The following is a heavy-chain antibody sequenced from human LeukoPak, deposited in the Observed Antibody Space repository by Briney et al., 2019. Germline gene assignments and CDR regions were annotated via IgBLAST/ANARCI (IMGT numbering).Heavy chain of an antibody. CDR2: INHGGST. D-gene: IGHD2-2*01. V-gene: IGHV4-34*01. J-gene: IGHJ5*02. CDR1: GGSFSGYY. Sequence: TSETLSLTCAVYGGSFSGYYWSWIRQPPGKGLEWIGEINHGGSTNYNPSLKSRVTISVDTSKNQFSLKLTSVTAADTAVYYCAKDLSTSNQLNWFDPWGQGTLVTVSS. CDR3: AKDLSTSNQLNWFDP.